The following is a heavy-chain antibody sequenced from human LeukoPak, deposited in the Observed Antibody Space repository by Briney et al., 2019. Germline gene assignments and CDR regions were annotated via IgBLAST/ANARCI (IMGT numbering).Heavy chain of an antibody. Sequence: GGSLRLSCAASGFTFSSYWMSWVRQAPGKGLEWVANIKQDGSEKYYVDSVKGRFTISRDNAKNSLYLQMNSLRAEDTAVYYCARGPSYYDFWSGYPSEDYWGQGTLVTVSS. CDR1: GFTFSSYW. CDR2: IKQDGSEK. V-gene: IGHV3-7*01. D-gene: IGHD3-3*01. CDR3: ARGPSYYDFWSGYPSEDY. J-gene: IGHJ4*02.